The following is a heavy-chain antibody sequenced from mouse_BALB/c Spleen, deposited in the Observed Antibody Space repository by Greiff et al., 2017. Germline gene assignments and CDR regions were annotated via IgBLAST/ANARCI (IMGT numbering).Heavy chain of an antibody. D-gene: IGHD2-2*01. V-gene: IGHV2-6-7*01. CDR3: ARDSLRGYDPYYAMDY. CDR1: GFSLTGYG. CDR2: IWGDGST. Sequence: VKLMESGPGLVAPSQSLSITCTVSGFSLTGYGVNWVRQPPGKGLEWLGMIWGDGSTDYNSALKSRLSISKDNSKSQVFLKMNSLQTDDTARYYCARDSLRGYDPYYAMDYWGQGTSVTVSS. J-gene: IGHJ4*01.